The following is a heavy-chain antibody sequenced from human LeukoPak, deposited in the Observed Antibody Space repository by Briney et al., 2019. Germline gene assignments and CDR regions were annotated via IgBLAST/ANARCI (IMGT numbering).Heavy chain of an antibody. Sequence: PGGSLRLSCGASGFTFTTTWISWVRQTPGEGLECVGLIRSKNYGGGTTDYIAPVKGRFIISRDDSKNTVYLQMNSLQIEDTALYYCTTGAPTNGHLFDYWGRGTLVTVSS. CDR2: IRSKNYGGGTT. V-gene: IGHV3-15*01. D-gene: IGHD2-8*01. J-gene: IGHJ4*02. CDR3: TTGAPTNGHLFDY. CDR1: GFTFTTTW.